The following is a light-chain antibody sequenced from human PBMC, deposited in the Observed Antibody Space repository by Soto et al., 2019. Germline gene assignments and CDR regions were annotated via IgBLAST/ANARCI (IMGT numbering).Light chain of an antibody. CDR1: NSNLGTGYD. Sequence: QSVLTQPPSVSGAPGPTVTIACSGTNSNLGTGYDVHWYQQFPGSAPKLLLYDNDNRPSGVPDRFSGSRSGTSASLAITGLQAEDEADYYCQSYDSRLSTSGFGGGTKRTV. J-gene: IGLJ2*01. CDR3: QSYDSRLSTSG. CDR2: DND. V-gene: IGLV1-40*01.